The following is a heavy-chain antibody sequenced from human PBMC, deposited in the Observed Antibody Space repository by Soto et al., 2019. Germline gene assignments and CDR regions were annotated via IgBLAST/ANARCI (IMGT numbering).Heavy chain of an antibody. J-gene: IGHJ4*02. CDR1: GGSFSGYY. CDR3: ASPRHSSGWYGIGPYFDY. Sequence: SETLSLTCAVYGGSFSGYYWSWIRQPPGKGLEWIGEINHSGSTNYNPSLKSRVTISVDTSKNQFSLKLSSVTAADTAVYYCASPRHSSGWYGIGPYFDYWGQGTLVTVSS. V-gene: IGHV4-34*01. D-gene: IGHD6-19*01. CDR2: INHSGST.